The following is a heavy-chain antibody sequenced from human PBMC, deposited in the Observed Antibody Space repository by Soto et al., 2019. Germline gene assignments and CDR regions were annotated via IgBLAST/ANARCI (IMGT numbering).Heavy chain of an antibody. CDR3: ARTRGSGWYGDNWFDP. Sequence: QVQLQESGPGLVKPSETLSLTCTVSGGSINSYHWSWIRQPPGKGLEWIGYGHYSGTTYYNPSLKSPVTMSVDMSKNQFSLRLSSVTAADTAVYYCARTRGSGWYGDNWFDPWGQGTLVTVSS. V-gene: IGHV4-59*01. CDR2: GHYSGTT. D-gene: IGHD6-19*01. CDR1: GGSINSYH. J-gene: IGHJ5*02.